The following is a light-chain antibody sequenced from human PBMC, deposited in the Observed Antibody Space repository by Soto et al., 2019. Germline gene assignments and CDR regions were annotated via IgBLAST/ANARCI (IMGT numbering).Light chain of an antibody. J-gene: IGLJ1*01. Sequence: QSALTQPASVSGSPGQSVTISCTGTSSDVGFYNLVSWYQQHPGKAPKLIIYEVTKRPSGVSNRFSGSKSGNTASLTISGLRAEDEADYYCCSYAGDSTPYVFGSGTKLTVL. V-gene: IGLV2-23*02. CDR2: EVT. CDR1: SSDVGFYNL. CDR3: CSYAGDSTPYV.